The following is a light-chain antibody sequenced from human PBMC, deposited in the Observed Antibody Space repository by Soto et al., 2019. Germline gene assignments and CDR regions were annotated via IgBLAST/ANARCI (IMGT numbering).Light chain of an antibody. Sequence: QSVLTQPPSASGTRWQRVTISCSVSSSNIGSNTVNWYQQLPGTAPKLLIYSNKQRPSGVSNLFSGSKSGNTASLTISGLQAEDEADYYCCSYAGSSLYVFGTGTKVTVL. V-gene: IGLV1-44*01. J-gene: IGLJ1*01. CDR3: CSYAGSSLYV. CDR1: SSNIGSNT. CDR2: SNK.